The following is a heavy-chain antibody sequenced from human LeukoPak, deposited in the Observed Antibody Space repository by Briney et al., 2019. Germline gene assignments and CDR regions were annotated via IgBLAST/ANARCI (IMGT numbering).Heavy chain of an antibody. CDR3: ARDQYYYGSGSDR. CDR1: GFTVSSKY. Sequence: GGSLRLSCAASGFTVSSKYMSWVRQAPGKGLEWVSVFSSGGSTNYADSVKGRFTISRDNSKNTLYLQMNSLRAEDTAVYYCARDQYYYGSGSDRWGQGTLVTVSS. D-gene: IGHD3-10*01. J-gene: IGHJ4*02. CDR2: FSSGGST. V-gene: IGHV3-53*01.